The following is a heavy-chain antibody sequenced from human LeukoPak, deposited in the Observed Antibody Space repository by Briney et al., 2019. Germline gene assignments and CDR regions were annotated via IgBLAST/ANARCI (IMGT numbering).Heavy chain of an antibody. D-gene: IGHD3-22*01. V-gene: IGHV4-31*03. J-gene: IGHJ4*02. CDR2: IYYSGST. CDR1: GGSISSGGYY. Sequence: SETLSLTCTVSGGSISSGGYYWSWFRRHPGKALDGIGYIYYSGSTYYNPSLKSRVTISVDTSKNQFSLKLSSVTAADTAVYYCARGHYYDSSGFDYWGQGTLVTVSS. CDR3: ARGHYYDSSGFDY.